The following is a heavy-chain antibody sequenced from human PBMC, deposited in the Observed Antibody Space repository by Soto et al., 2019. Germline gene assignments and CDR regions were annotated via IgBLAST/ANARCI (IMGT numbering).Heavy chain of an antibody. J-gene: IGHJ6*02. Sequence: QAQLVESGGGVVQPGRSLRLSCAASGFTFSTYAMHWVRQAPGKGLEWVAVISYDESNKYYADSVKGRFTISRDNSKNTLYLKMNSLRFEDTAVYYCAISQMERRRYGMDVWGQGTTVTVSS. D-gene: IGHD1-1*01. CDR2: ISYDESNK. V-gene: IGHV3-30-3*01. CDR3: AISQMERRRYGMDV. CDR1: GFTFSTYA.